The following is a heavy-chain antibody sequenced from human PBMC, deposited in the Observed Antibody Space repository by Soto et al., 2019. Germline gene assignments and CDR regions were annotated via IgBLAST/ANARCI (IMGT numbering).Heavy chain of an antibody. Sequence: QVQLQESGPGLVKPAETLSLTCSVSGVPLSGYYWSWIRQTPGKTLEWIGCIYFNGTTNYNPSLKSRVTISLDMSKDQFSLKLRSVTASDTAVYHCARGRGTHKFWRRVALVTVSS. CDR3: ARGRGTHKF. CDR2: IYFNGTT. CDR1: GVPLSGYY. V-gene: IGHV4-59*01. D-gene: IGHD3-16*01. J-gene: IGHJ1*01.